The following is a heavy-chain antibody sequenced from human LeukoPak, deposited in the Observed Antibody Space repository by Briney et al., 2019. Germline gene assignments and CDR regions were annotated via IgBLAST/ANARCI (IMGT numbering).Heavy chain of an antibody. D-gene: IGHD4-17*01. Sequence: SQTLSLTCAISGDSVSSNSAAWNWIRQSPSRGLEWLGRTYYRSKWYNDYAVSVKSRITINPDTSKNQFSLQLNSVTPEDTAVYYCARGTATVTPKTGYYYYYMDVWGKGTTVTVSS. CDR3: ARGTATVTPKTGYYYYYMDV. CDR2: TYYRSKWYN. J-gene: IGHJ6*03. V-gene: IGHV6-1*01. CDR1: GDSVSSNSAA.